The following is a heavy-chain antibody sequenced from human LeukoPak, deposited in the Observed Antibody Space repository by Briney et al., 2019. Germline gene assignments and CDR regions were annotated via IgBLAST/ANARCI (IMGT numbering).Heavy chain of an antibody. J-gene: IGHJ5*02. D-gene: IGHD3-10*01. V-gene: IGHV4-4*07. Sequence: SGTLSLTCTVSGGSIHSYWSWIRQPAGKGLEWIGRISGSGTITYNPALRSRLTISIDTSKNQFSLKLMSVTVADTAVYYCARDSGTTGEVKFDPWGQGTLVTVSS. CDR1: GGSIHSY. CDR3: ARDSGTTGEVKFDP. CDR2: ISGSGTI.